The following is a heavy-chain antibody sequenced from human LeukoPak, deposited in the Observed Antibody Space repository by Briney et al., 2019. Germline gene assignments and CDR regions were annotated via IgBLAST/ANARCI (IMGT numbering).Heavy chain of an antibody. CDR2: INHSGST. J-gene: IGHJ6*02. Sequence: KTSETLSLTCAVYGGSFSGYYWSWIRQPPGKGLEWIGVINHSGSTNYNPSLKSRVTISVDTSKNQFSLKLSSVTAADTAVYYCAREVGVDEKGGLYYYYGMDVWGQGTTVTVSS. V-gene: IGHV4-34*01. D-gene: IGHD5-12*01. CDR1: GGSFSGYY. CDR3: AREVGVDEKGGLYYYYGMDV.